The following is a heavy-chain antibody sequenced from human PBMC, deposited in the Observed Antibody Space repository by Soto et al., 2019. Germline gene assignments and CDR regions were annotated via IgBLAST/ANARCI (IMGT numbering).Heavy chain of an antibody. CDR1: GFTFSSYG. Sequence: GGSLRLSCAASGFTFSSYGMHWVRQAPGKGLEWVAVISYDGSNKYYADSVKGRFTISRDNSKNTLYLQMNSLRAEDTAVYYCAKDPRFGEFYGMDVWGQGTTVTVSS. D-gene: IGHD3-10*01. CDR3: AKDPRFGEFYGMDV. V-gene: IGHV3-30*18. J-gene: IGHJ6*02. CDR2: ISYDGSNK.